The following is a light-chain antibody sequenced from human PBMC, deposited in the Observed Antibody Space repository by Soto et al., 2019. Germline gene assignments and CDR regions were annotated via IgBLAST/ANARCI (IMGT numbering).Light chain of an antibody. CDR2: GAT. J-gene: IGKJ1*01. V-gene: IGKV3-20*01. Sequence: EIVLTQSPGTLSLSPGERATLSCRASQSVSTNYLAWYQQKPGQSPRLLIYGATRRATGIPDRFSGSGSGTDFILTISRLEPEDFALYFCQQYNNWPRTFGQGTKVDIK. CDR3: QQYNNWPRT. CDR1: QSVSTNY.